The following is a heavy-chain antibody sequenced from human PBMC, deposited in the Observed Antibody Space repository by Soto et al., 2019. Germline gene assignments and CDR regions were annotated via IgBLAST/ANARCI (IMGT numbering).Heavy chain of an antibody. CDR2: IHPNDGNT. CDR1: GYTFNHYG. Sequence: QVQLVQSGAEVKNPGASVKISCKASGYTFNHYGISWVRQAPGQGLEWMGWIHPNDGNTNHAQNLQGRVTMTTDTSTSTAYMEVRSLRSDDTAVYYCARDVTYSGFDSWGQGTLVTVSS. CDR3: ARDVTYSGFDS. V-gene: IGHV1-18*04. D-gene: IGHD2-15*01. J-gene: IGHJ4*02.